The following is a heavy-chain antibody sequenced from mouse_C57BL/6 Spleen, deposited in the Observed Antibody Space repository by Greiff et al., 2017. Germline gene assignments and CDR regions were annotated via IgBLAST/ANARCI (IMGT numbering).Heavy chain of an antibody. Sequence: EVQLVESSPSLSHSPQPLPLTSSLTCYSTTSAYWIFIRKFPGNKLEYMGYISYSGSTYYNPSLKSRISITRDTSKNQYYLQLNSVTTEDTATYYCARWSSYWYFDVWGTGTTVTVSS. J-gene: IGHJ1*03. D-gene: IGHD1-1*01. V-gene: IGHV3-8*01. CDR3: ARWSSYWYFDV. CDR2: ISYSGST. CDR1: CYSTTSAY.